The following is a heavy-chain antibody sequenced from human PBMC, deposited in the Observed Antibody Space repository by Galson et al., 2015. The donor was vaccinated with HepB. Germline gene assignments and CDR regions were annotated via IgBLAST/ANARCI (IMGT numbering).Heavy chain of an antibody. CDR1: GLSLRSSGVG. Sequence: PALVKPTQTLTLTCTFSGLSLRSSGVGVGWVRQPPGKALEWLAIIYWDDGKHFSPSLKSRLTIIKDTSKNQVVLTMTNMDPVDTATYYCTHAGGSAVNGIHHWGQGTLVTVSS. CDR2: IYWDDGK. CDR3: THAGGSAVNGIHH. V-gene: IGHV2-5*02. J-gene: IGHJ5*02. D-gene: IGHD3-16*01.